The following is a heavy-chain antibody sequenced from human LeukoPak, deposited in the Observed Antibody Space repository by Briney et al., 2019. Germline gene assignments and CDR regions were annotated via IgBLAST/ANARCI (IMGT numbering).Heavy chain of an antibody. J-gene: IGHJ6*03. V-gene: IGHV4-59*01. D-gene: IGHD3-10*01. CDR2: IYYSGST. CDR3: ARDSFHYGSGSQPSYYYYYYMDV. CDR1: GGSISSYY. Sequence: SETLSLTCTVSGGSISSYYWSWIRQLPGKGLEWIGYIYYSGSTNYNPSLKSRVTISVDTSKNQFSLRLSSVTAADTAVYYCARDSFHYGSGSQPSYYYYYYMDVWGKGTTVTVSS.